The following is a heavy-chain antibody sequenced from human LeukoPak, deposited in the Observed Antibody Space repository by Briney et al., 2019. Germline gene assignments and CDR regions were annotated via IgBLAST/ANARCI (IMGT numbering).Heavy chain of an antibody. CDR2: IYTSGST. Sequence: SETLSLTCTVSGGSISSYYWSWIRQPAGKGLEWIGRIYTSGSTNYNPSLKSRVTMSVDTSKNQFFLKLSSVTAADTAVYYCARLLYDSSGYYRYYYYYMDVWGKGTTVTISS. D-gene: IGHD3-22*01. V-gene: IGHV4-4*07. CDR1: GGSISSYY. CDR3: ARLLYDSSGYYRYYYYYMDV. J-gene: IGHJ6*03.